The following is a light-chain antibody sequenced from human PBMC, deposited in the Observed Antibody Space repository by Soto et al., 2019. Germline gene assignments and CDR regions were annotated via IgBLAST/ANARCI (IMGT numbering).Light chain of an antibody. V-gene: IGKV3-15*01. Sequence: EIVMTQSPATLSVSPGERATLSCRASESVSNNLAWYQQKFGQDPRLLIYHASTRATGIPARFSGSGSGTELTLTISSLQSEDFALYYCQQYNEWPLTFGGGTKVEIK. CDR3: QQYNEWPLT. CDR2: HAS. CDR1: ESVSNN. J-gene: IGKJ4*01.